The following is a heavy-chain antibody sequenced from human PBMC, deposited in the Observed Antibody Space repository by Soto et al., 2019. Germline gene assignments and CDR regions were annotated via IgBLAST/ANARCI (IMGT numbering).Heavy chain of an antibody. CDR3: ARGLPNATGAYSFDY. Sequence: ASVKVSCKASGYTFTGYYMHWVRQAPGQGLEWMGWINPNSGGTNYAQKFQGWVTMTRDTSISTAYMELSRLRSDDTAVYYCARGLPNATGAYSFDYWGQGTLVTVSS. J-gene: IGHJ4*02. V-gene: IGHV1-2*04. CDR2: INPNSGGT. D-gene: IGHD7-27*01. CDR1: GYTFTGYY.